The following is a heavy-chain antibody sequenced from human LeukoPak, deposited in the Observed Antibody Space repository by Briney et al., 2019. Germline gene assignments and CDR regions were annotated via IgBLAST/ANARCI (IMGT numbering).Heavy chain of an antibody. Sequence: SETLSLTCTVSGGSISSYYWSWIPQPPGKGLEWIGYIYYSGSTNYNPSLKSRVTISVDTSKNQFSLKLSSVTAADTAVYYCARDREIAVAGTGFDYWGQGTLVTVSS. CDR2: IYYSGST. V-gene: IGHV4-59*01. D-gene: IGHD6-19*01. CDR1: GGSISSYY. CDR3: ARDREIAVAGTGFDY. J-gene: IGHJ4*02.